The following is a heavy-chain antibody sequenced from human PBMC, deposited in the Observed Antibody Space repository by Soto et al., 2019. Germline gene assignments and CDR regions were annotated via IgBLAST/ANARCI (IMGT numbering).Heavy chain of an antibody. D-gene: IGHD3-9*01. CDR3: ARGALLRYFDLGY. V-gene: IGHV3-33*05. J-gene: IGHJ4*02. CDR2: IPDDGINK. Sequence: VAVIPDDGINKYYADSVKGRFTISRDNSKNTLYLQMNSLRAEDTAVYYCARGALLRYFDLGYWGQGTLVTVSS.